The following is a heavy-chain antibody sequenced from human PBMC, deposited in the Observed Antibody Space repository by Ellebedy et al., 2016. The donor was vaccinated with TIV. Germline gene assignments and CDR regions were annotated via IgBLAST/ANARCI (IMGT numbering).Heavy chain of an antibody. Sequence: MPSETLSLTCAVYGGSFSGYCWSWIRQPPGKGLEWIGEINHSGSTNYNPSLQSRVTISVDTSKNQFSLRLSSVTAADTDVYYCARVVGGTPQGLHSSSELETTDHYYIMDVWGQGTKVTVSS. CDR1: GGSFSGYC. CDR3: ARVVGGTPQGLHSSSELETTDHYYIMDV. D-gene: IGHD6-13*01. V-gene: IGHV4-34*01. J-gene: IGHJ6*02. CDR2: INHSGST.